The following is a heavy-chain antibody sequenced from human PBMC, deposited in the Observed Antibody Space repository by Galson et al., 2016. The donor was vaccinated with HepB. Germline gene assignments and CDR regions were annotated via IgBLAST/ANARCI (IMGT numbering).Heavy chain of an antibody. Sequence: SLRLSCADSVYRFSTYAMIWVRQAPGKGLEWVCFIRSKAYGGTTEYAASVKGRFTISRDDSKSIAYLQMNSLKNEDTAVYFCTRESYYGAGRHPALGGMNVWGQGTTVTVSS. J-gene: IGHJ6*02. CDR2: IRSKAYGGTT. CDR1: VYRFSTYA. V-gene: IGHV3-49*04. D-gene: IGHD3-10*01. CDR3: TRESYYGAGRHPALGGMNV.